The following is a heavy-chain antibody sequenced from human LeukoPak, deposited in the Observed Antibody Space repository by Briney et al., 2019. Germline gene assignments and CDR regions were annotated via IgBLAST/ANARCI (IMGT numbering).Heavy chain of an antibody. D-gene: IGHD5-18*01. V-gene: IGHV3-30*18. CDR2: ISDGGTHL. J-gene: IGHJ3*02. CDR3: AKDPLGYSYGPYDAFDI. CDR1: GFIFRNYG. Sequence: GGSLRLSCAGSGFIFRNYGMHWVRQAPGQGLQWVAVISDGGTHLYYADSVKGRFTISRDNSKNTLYLQMNSLRAENTAVYYCAKDPLGYSYGPYDAFDIWGQGTMVTVSS.